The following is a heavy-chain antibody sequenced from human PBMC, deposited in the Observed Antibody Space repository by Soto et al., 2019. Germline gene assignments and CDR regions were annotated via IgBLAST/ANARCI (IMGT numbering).Heavy chain of an antibody. J-gene: IGHJ4*02. V-gene: IGHV1-8*01. Sequence: ASVKVSCKASGYTFTSYDINWVRQATGQGLEWMGWMNPNSGNTGYAQKFQGRVTMTRNTSISTAYMELSSLRSEDTAVYYCARAIRDIDNWNYPTRPDYWGQGTLVTVSS. D-gene: IGHD1-7*01. CDR3: ARAIRDIDNWNYPTRPDY. CDR2: MNPNSGNT. CDR1: GYTFTSYD.